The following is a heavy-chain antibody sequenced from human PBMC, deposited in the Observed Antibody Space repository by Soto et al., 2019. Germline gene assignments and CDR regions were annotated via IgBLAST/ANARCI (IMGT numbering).Heavy chain of an antibody. V-gene: IGHV4-34*01. Sequence: PSETLSLTCAVYGGSFSGYYWSWIRQPPGKGLEWIGEINHSGSTNYNPSLKSRVTISVDTSKNHFSLKLSSVTAADTAVYYCARAPPLIWYYYDSSGSYGMDVWGQGTTVTVSS. CDR2: INHSGST. J-gene: IGHJ6*02. CDR1: GGSFSGYY. D-gene: IGHD3-22*01. CDR3: ARAPPLIWYYYDSSGSYGMDV.